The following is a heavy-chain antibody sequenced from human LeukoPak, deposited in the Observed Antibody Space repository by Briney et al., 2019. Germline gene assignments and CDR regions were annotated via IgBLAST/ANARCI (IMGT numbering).Heavy chain of an antibody. CDR1: GGTFSSYA. D-gene: IGHD6-19*01. J-gene: IGHJ3*02. CDR3: ARADTKQWLARWGDAFDI. Sequence: GSSVKVSCKASGGTFSSYAISWVRQAPGQGLEWMGWISAYNGNTNYAQKLQGRVTMTTDTSTSTAYMELRSLRSDDTAVYYCARADTKQWLARWGDAFDIWGQGTMVTVSS. CDR2: ISAYNGNT. V-gene: IGHV1-18*01.